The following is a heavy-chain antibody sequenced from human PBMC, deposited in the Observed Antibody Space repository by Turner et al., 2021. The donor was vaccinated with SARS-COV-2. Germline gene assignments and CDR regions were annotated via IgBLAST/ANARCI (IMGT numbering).Heavy chain of an antibody. CDR1: GFTVSSNY. J-gene: IGHJ4*02. CDR3: ARDYGDFYFDY. CDR2: IYSGGST. V-gene: IGHV3-53*02. Sequence: EVQLVDTGGGLIQPGGSLRLSCAASGFTVSSNYMSWVGQAPGKGLEWVSVIYSGGSTYYADSVKGRFTISRDNSKNTLYLQMNSLRAEDTAVYYRARDYGDFYFDYWGQGTLVTVSS. D-gene: IGHD4-17*01.